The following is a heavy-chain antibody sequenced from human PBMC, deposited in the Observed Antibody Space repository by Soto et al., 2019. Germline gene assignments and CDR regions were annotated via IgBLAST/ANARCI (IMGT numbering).Heavy chain of an antibody. D-gene: IGHD5-12*01. CDR2: IDPGDSYT. Sequence: GESLKISCKDFGYSFTNYWINWVRQMPGKGLEWMGTIDPGDSYTSYSPSFQGHVTISADKSISTAYLQWSSLKASDTAMYYCARKKSGYDFDAFDIWGQGTMVTVPS. V-gene: IGHV5-10-1*01. J-gene: IGHJ3*02. CDR1: GYSFTNYW. CDR3: ARKKSGYDFDAFDI.